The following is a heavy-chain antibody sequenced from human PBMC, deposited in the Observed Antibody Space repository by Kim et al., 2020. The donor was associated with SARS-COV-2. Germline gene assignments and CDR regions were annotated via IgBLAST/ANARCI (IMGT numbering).Heavy chain of an antibody. CDR2: INHSGST. J-gene: IGHJ4*02. V-gene: IGHV4-34*01. Sequence: SETLSLTCAVYGGSFSGYYWSWIRQPPGKGLEWIGEINHSGSTNYNPSLKSRVTISVDTSKNQFSLKLSSVTAADTAVYYCARFQRRFGRITMVQGVIDYWGQGTLVTVSS. CDR3: ARFQRRFGRITMVQGVIDY. D-gene: IGHD3-10*01. CDR1: GGSFSGYY.